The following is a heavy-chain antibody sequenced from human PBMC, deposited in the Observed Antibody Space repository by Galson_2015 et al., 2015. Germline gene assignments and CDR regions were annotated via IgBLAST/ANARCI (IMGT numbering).Heavy chain of an antibody. J-gene: IGHJ3*02. CDR2: IFYSGST. CDR1: GGSISSGNYY. CDR3: ARLGCGDTWHRQNAFDI. Sequence: TVSGGSISSGNYYWSWIRQPPGKGLEWIGYIFYSGSTYYNPSLKSRVTISVDTSKNQFSLKLSSVTAADTAVYYCARLGCGDTWHRQNAFDIWGQGTMVTVSS. V-gene: IGHV4-30-4*01. D-gene: IGHD2-21*01.